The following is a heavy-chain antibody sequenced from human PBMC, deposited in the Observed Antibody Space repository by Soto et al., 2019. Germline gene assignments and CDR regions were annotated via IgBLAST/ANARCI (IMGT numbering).Heavy chain of an antibody. CDR3: ASPCSTTVAMVRGVKDAFDI. D-gene: IGHD3-10*01. Sequence: ASVKVSCKASGGTFSSYAISWVRQAPGQGLEGMGGIIPILGIANYAQKFQGRVTIAADKSTSTAYMELSSLRSEDTSVYCCASPCSTTVAMVRGVKDAFDIWGQGTMVTVSS. J-gene: IGHJ3*02. CDR2: IIPILGIA. V-gene: IGHV1-69*10. CDR1: GGTFSSYA.